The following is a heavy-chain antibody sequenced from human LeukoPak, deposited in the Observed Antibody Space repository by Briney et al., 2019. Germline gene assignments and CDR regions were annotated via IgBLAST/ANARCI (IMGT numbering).Heavy chain of an antibody. CDR1: GFTFSSNW. CDR2: INSDGRST. Sequence: PRGSPRLSCAASGFTFSSNWMHWVRQAPGKGLVWVSRINSDGRSTNYADSVKGRFTISRDNAENTLYLQMNSLRADDTAVYYCARGHKWFDPWGQGPLVTVSA. CDR3: ARGHKWFDP. J-gene: IGHJ5*02. V-gene: IGHV3-74*01.